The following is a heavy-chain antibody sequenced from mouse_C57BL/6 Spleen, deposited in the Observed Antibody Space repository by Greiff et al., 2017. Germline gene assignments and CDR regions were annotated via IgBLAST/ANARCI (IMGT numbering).Heavy chain of an antibody. Sequence: VKLQQSGPELVKPGASVKISCKASGYSFTSYYIHWVKQRPGQGLEWIGWIYPGSGNTKYNEKFKGKATLTADTSSSTAYMQLSSLTSEDSAVYYCARDGGLRRGYFDYWGQGTTLTVSS. D-gene: IGHD2-4*01. V-gene: IGHV1-66*01. J-gene: IGHJ2*01. CDR3: ARDGGLRRGYFDY. CDR2: IYPGSGNT. CDR1: GYSFTSYY.